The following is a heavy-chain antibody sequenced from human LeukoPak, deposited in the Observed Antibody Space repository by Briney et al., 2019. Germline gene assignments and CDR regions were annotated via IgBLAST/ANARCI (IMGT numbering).Heavy chain of an antibody. CDR3: VGGVQWLVFVY. Sequence: NSSETLSLTCTASGGSISSYYWSWIRQPPGKGLEWIGNIRNGGNDINYNPSLESRVTISVDTSKNQFSLKLSSVAAADTAFYYCVGGVQWLVFVYWGQGTLVTVSP. J-gene: IGHJ4*02. V-gene: IGHV4-59*01. CDR2: IRNGGNDI. CDR1: GGSISSYY. D-gene: IGHD6-19*01.